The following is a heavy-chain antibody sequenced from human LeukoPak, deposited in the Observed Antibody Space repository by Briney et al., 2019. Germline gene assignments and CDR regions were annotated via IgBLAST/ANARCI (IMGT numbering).Heavy chain of an antibody. CDR3: ARATYDSSVHFDY. CDR1: GGSVSSGSD. CDR2: IYYSGST. Sequence: SETLSLTCTVSGGSVSSGSDWSWIRQPPGKGLEWIGYIYYSGSTNYNPSLQSRVTISVDTSKSQFSLKLSSVTAADTAVYYCARATYDSSVHFDYWGQGTLVTVSS. J-gene: IGHJ4*02. D-gene: IGHD3-22*01. V-gene: IGHV4-61*01.